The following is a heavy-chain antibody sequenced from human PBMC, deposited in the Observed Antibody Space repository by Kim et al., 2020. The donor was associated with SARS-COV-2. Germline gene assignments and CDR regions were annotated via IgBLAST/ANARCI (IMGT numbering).Heavy chain of an antibody. J-gene: IGHJ4*02. Sequence: SETLSLTCTVSGGSISSSSYYWGWIRQPPGKGLEWIGSIYYSGSTYYNPSLKSRVTISVDTSKNQFSLKLSSVTAADTAVYYCARAPDVLRYFDWFPGATSFDYCGQGTLVTVSS. CDR3: ARAPDVLRYFDWFPGATSFDY. CDR2: IYYSGST. V-gene: IGHV4-39*07. D-gene: IGHD3-9*01. CDR1: GGSISSSSYY.